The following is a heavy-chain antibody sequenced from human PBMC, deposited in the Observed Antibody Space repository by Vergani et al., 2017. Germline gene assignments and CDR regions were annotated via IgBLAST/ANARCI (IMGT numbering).Heavy chain of an antibody. CDR2: IHPADSDT. CDR1: GYSFTNYW. D-gene: IGHD3-22*01. CDR3: ARLYGRDSSGSKYFDY. Sequence: EVQLVQSGAEVKKPGEPLKISCQISGYSFTNYWNGWVRQMPGKGLVWMGIIHPADSDTRYSPSFQVQVTISVDKSISTAYLQRSSLRASDSAMHYCARLYGRDSSGSKYFDYWGQGTLVTVSS. V-gene: IGHV5-51*01. J-gene: IGHJ4*02.